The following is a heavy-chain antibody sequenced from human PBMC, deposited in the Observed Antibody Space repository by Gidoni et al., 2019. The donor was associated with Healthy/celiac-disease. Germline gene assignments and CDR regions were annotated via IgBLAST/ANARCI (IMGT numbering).Heavy chain of an antibody. CDR1: GFTFGDYA. J-gene: IGHJ4*02. D-gene: IGHD3-9*01. CDR2: IRSKAYGGTT. CDR3: TRDAFPDDDILTGYYRGDY. V-gene: IGHV3-49*03. Sequence: EVQLVESGGGLVQPGRSLRLSCTASGFTFGDYAMSWFRQAPGKGLEWVGFIRSKAYGGTTEYAASVKGRFTISRDDSKSIAYLQMNSLKTEDTAVYYCTRDAFPDDDILTGYYRGDYWGQGTLVTVSS.